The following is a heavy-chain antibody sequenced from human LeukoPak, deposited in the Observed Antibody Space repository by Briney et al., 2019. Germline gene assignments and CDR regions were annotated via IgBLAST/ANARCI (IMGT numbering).Heavy chain of an antibody. J-gene: IGHJ3*02. V-gene: IGHV1-46*01. D-gene: IGHD3-22*01. CDR1: GCSFTSYY. Sequence: ASVKVSCKASGCSFTSYYMHWVRQAPGQGLEWMGIINPSGGSTSYAQKFQGRVTMTRDTSTSTVYMELSSLRSEDTAVYYYARERNYYDSSGPNAFDIWGQGTMVTVSS. CDR2: INPSGGST. CDR3: ARERNYYDSSGPNAFDI.